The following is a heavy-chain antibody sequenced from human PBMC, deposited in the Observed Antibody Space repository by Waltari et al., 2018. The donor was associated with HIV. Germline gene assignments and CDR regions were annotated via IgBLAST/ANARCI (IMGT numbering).Heavy chain of an antibody. V-gene: IGHV4-34*01. CDR3: ARGGSITGTGYDGMDV. D-gene: IGHD1-20*01. CDR2: NHHSGRT. J-gene: IGHJ6*02. Sequence: QVQLQQWGAGLLKPSETLSLTCAVYGGSFSGYYWSWMRQPPGKGLEWIGENHHSGRTNDNPSLKSRVTITVDTSKNQFSLKLSSVTAADTAVYYCARGGSITGTGYDGMDVWCQGTTVTVSS. CDR1: GGSFSGYY.